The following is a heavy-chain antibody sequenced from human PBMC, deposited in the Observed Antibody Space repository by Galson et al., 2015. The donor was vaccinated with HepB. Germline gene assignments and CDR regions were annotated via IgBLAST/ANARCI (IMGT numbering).Heavy chain of an antibody. V-gene: IGHV3-48*02. D-gene: IGHD3-9*01. Sequence: LRLSCAASGFSLSGYDMSWVRLAPGKEMEWISFISGSNGGKYYVDSVKGRFTISRDSVKNSVYLQMDSLRDEDTAVYYCARGHFETWGQGTLVTVS. CDR3: ARGHFET. J-gene: IGHJ5*02. CDR1: GFSLSGYD. CDR2: ISGSNGGK.